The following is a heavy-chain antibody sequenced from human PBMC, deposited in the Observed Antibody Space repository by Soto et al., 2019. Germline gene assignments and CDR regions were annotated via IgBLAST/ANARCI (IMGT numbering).Heavy chain of an antibody. Sequence: QVQLVQSGPEVKKAGASVKVSCKSSGYTFNTYAIGWVRLAPGQGLEWMGWISPYNSNANYAQTYLGRVTMTTDTSTSTVYMELRNLKSDDTAIYYCARLARVYDVDYWGQGTLGTVSS. D-gene: IGHD2-8*01. CDR3: ARLARVYDVDY. V-gene: IGHV1-18*01. CDR1: GYTFNTYA. CDR2: ISPYNSNA. J-gene: IGHJ4*02.